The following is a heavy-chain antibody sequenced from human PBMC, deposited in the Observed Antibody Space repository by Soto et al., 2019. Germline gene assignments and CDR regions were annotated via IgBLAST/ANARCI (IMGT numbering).Heavy chain of an antibody. CDR1: GFTFSSYD. D-gene: IGHD6-13*01. J-gene: IGHJ6*02. Sequence: GGSLRLSCAASGFTFSSYDMHWVRQATGKGLEWVSAIGTAGDTYYPGSVKGRFTISRENAKNSLYLQMNSLRAGDTAVYYCARSSSWYPTSFPHYYYYYGMDVWGQGTTVTVSS. V-gene: IGHV3-13*01. CDR2: IGTAGDT. CDR3: ARSSSWYPTSFPHYYYYYGMDV.